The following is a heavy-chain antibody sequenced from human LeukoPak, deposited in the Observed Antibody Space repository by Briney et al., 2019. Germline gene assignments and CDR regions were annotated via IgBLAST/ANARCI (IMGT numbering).Heavy chain of an antibody. D-gene: IGHD4-17*01. J-gene: IGHJ4*02. CDR2: IIPIFGTA. CDR1: GGTFSSYA. Sequence: SVKVSCKASGGTFSSYAISWVRQAPAQGLEWMGGIIPIFGTANYAQKFRGRVTITADKSTSPAYMELSSLRSEDTVVYYCAREGNGDYAGEAYYFDYWGQGTLVTVSS. CDR3: AREGNGDYAGEAYYFDY. V-gene: IGHV1-69*06.